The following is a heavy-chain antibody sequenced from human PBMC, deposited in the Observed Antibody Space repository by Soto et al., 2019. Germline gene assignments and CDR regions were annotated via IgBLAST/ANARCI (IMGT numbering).Heavy chain of an antibody. Sequence: SETLSLTSAVSGGSISRYYWSWIRQPPGKGLEWIGYIYYRGSTNYNPTLKSRVTISVDTSKNQSSLKLSSVTAADTAVYYCARVKVSYYDCGDFTGYFDYWGQGTLVTVSS. V-gene: IGHV4-59*01. D-gene: IGHD4-17*01. CDR3: ARVKVSYYDCGDFTGYFDY. CDR1: GGSISRYY. CDR2: IYYRGST. J-gene: IGHJ4*02.